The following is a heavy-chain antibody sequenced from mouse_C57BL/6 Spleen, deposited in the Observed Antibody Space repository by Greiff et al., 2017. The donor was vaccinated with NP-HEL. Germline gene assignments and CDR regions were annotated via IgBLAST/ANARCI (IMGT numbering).Heavy chain of an antibody. CDR2: FHPYNDDT. D-gene: IGHD3-2*02. Sequence: VQLPESGAELVKPGASVKMSCKASGYTFTTYPIEWMKQNHGKSLEWIGNFHPYNDDTKYNEKFKGKATLTVEKSSSTVYVELSRLTSHDTAVYYCARRGSSGPWFAYWGQGTLVTVSA. V-gene: IGHV1-47*01. CDR3: ARRGSSGPWFAY. J-gene: IGHJ3*01. CDR1: GYTFTTYP.